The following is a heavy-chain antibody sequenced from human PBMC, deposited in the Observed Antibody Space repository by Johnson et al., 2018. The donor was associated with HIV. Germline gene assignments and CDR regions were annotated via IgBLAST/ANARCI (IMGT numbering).Heavy chain of an antibody. CDR2: ISYDGSNK. Sequence: ESGGGVVQPGRSLRLSCAASGFTFTFYAMHWVRQAPGKGLEWVAVISYDGSNKYYADSVKGRFTISRDNSKNTLYLQMNSLRAEDTAVYYCAREGNYYDSSSHAFDIWGQGTMVTVSS. J-gene: IGHJ3*02. CDR3: AREGNYYDSSSHAFDI. V-gene: IGHV3-30-3*01. D-gene: IGHD3-22*01. CDR1: GFTFTFYA.